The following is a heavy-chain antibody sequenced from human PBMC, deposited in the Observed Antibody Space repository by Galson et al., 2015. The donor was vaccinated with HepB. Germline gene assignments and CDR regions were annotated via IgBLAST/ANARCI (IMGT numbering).Heavy chain of an antibody. V-gene: IGHV3-48*01. D-gene: IGHD2-21*01. CDR2: IDSTSRAI. CDR1: GFPYSTSN. J-gene: IGHJ3*02. CDR3: ARDVPILGGAFDI. Sequence: SLRLSCAASGFPYSTSNMVWFCQAAGKGLEWLSYIDSTSRAIYYADSVKGRFTVSRDNGQNSLSLQMNSLRVGDTAVYYCARDVPILGGAFDIWGQGTIVSVSA.